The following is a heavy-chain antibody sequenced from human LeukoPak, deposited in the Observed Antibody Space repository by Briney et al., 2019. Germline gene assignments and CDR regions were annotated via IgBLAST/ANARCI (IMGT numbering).Heavy chain of an antibody. V-gene: IGHV4-34*01. Sequence: PSETLSLTCAVYGGSFSGYYWSWIRQPPGKGLEWIGEINHSGSTNYNPSLKSRVTISVDTPKNQFSLKLSSVTAADTAVYYCARAPGPVYQPIAWFDPWGQGTLVTVSS. J-gene: IGHJ5*02. CDR2: INHSGST. D-gene: IGHD2-2*01. CDR3: ARAPGPVYQPIAWFDP. CDR1: GGSFSGYY.